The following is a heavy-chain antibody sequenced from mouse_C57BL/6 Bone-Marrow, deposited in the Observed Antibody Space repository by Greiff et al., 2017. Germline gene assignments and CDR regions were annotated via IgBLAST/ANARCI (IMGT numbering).Heavy chain of an antibody. CDR1: GYTFTSYW. Sequence: VQLQQPGAELVKPGASVKMSCKASGYTFTSYWITWVKQRPGQGLEWIGDIYPGSGSTNYNEKFKSKATLTVDTSSSTAYMQLSSLTSEDSAVYYCASCGFDDGYLEDYWGQGTLVTVSA. CDR2: IYPGSGST. CDR3: ASCGFDDGYLEDY. J-gene: IGHJ3*01. V-gene: IGHV1-55*01. D-gene: IGHD2-3*01.